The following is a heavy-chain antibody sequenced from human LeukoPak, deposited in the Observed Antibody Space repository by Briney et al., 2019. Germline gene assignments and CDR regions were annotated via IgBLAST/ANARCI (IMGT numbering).Heavy chain of an antibody. CDR2: INPSGGST. D-gene: IGHD6-19*01. Sequence: ASVTVSCKASGYTFNNHYMYWVRQAPGQGLEWMGVINPSGGSTSYAQKFQGRATMTRDTSTRTVYMEVNSLRSEDTAVYYCARQGTYSSAIGMGYWGQGTLVTVSS. J-gene: IGHJ4*02. V-gene: IGHV1-46*02. CDR3: ARQGTYSSAIGMGY. CDR1: GYTFNNHY.